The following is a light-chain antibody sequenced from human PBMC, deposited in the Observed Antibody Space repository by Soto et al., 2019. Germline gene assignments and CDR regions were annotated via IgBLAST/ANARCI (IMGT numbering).Light chain of an antibody. CDR1: QGISSY. CDR2: AAS. CDR3: QHLHTYLT. J-gene: IGKJ5*01. V-gene: IGKV1-9*01. Sequence: DIQLTQSPSFLSASVGDRVTITCRASQGISSYLAWYQQKPGKAPKLLIYAASTLQSGVPSRFSGSGSGTEFTLTISSLQPEDLATSSYQHLHTYLTFGKGTRLEIK.